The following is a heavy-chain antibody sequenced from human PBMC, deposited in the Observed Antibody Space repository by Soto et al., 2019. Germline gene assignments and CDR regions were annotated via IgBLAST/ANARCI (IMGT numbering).Heavy chain of an antibody. CDR3: ARVSWREKYGMDV. J-gene: IGHJ6*02. Sequence: GSLRLSCAASGFTFSIYGMHWVRQGPGKGLEWVAFISYDGSNKYYADSLKGRFTISRDNAKNSLYLQMNRLRAEDTAVYYCARVSWREKYGMDVWGQGTTVTVSS. CDR2: ISYDGSNK. CDR1: GFTFSIYG. V-gene: IGHV3-30*03.